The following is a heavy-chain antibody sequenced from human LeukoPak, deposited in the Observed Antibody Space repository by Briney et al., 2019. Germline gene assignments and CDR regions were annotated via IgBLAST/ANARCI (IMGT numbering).Heavy chain of an antibody. J-gene: IGHJ5*02. V-gene: IGHV1-8*02. CDR3: ARGGPLYGSGSYYPDNWFDP. D-gene: IGHD3-10*01. CDR1: GYTLTSYD. Sequence: EASVKVSCKASGYTLTSYDVNWVRQATGQGLEWMGWMNPNNGSTDYAQKFQGRVTMTRNTSISTAYMELSSLRSEDTAVYYCARGGPLYGSGSYYPDNWFDPWGQGTLVTVSS. CDR2: MNPNNGST.